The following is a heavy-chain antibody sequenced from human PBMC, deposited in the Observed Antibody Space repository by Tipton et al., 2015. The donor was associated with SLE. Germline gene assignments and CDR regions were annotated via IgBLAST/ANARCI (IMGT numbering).Heavy chain of an antibody. CDR3: ARGGGFDP. V-gene: IGHV4-34*01. J-gene: IGHJ5*02. D-gene: IGHD3-16*01. CDR1: GGSISSYY. CDR2: INHSGST. Sequence: TLSLTCTVSGGSISSYYWSWIRQPPGKGLEWIGEINHSGSTNYNPSLKSRVTISVDTSKNQFSLMLSSVTAADTAVYYCARGGGFDPWGQGTLVTVSS.